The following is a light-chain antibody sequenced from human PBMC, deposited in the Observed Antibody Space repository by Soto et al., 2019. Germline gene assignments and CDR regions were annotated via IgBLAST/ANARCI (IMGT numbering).Light chain of an antibody. J-gene: IGKJ1*01. CDR1: QSLLDSDDGYIY. CDR2: TLS. Sequence: DIVMTQTPLSLPVTPGEPASMSCRSSQSLLDSDDGYIYLDWYLQKPGQSPQLLIYTLSSRASGDPHSITGSGSGTDFTLKISSVEAEEVAVYYCLQRREFPWTFGQGTKVEIK. V-gene: IGKV2-40*01. CDR3: LQRREFPWT.